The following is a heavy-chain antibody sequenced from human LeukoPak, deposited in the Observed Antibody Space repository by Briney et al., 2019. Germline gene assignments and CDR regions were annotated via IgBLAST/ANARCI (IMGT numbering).Heavy chain of an antibody. CDR3: VRGYSYGWFDP. V-gene: IGHV3-23*01. D-gene: IGHD5-18*01. J-gene: IGHJ5*02. CDR2: ISGSGGST. CDR1: GFTFNNYA. Sequence: PGGSLRLSCAASGFTFNNYAMSWVRQAPGKGLEWVSAISGSGGSTYYADSVKGRFTISRDSSKNTLYLQMNSLRAEDTAVYYCVRGYSYGWFDPWGQGTLVTVSS.